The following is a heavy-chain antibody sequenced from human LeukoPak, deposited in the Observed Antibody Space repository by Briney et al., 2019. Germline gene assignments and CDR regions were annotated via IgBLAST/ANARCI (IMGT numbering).Heavy chain of an antibody. CDR3: ARDPAGAATAFDY. CDR2: ISWNSGSI. V-gene: IGHV3-9*01. J-gene: IGHJ4*02. CDR1: GFTFDDYA. Sequence: GGSLRLSCAASGFTFDDYAMHWVRQAPGKGLEWVSGISWNSGSIGYADSVKGRFTISRDNAKNSLYLQMNSLRAEDTAVYYCARDPAGAATAFDYWGQGTLVTVSS. D-gene: IGHD2-21*02.